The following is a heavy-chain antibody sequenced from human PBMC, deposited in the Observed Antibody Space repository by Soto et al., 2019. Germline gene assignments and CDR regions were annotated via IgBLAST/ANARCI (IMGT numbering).Heavy chain of an antibody. D-gene: IGHD5-12*01. CDR3: ARGRRRLAWLFDF. CDR2: MNPNSGNT. CDR1: GYTFTSYD. Sequence: GASVKVSCKASGYTFTSYDINWVRQATGQGLEWMGWMNPNSGNTGYAQKFQGRVTITRNTSISTANMELSSRRSEATAVNNCARGRRRLAWLFDFWGQGTLVTLSS. V-gene: IGHV1-8*01. J-gene: IGHJ4*02.